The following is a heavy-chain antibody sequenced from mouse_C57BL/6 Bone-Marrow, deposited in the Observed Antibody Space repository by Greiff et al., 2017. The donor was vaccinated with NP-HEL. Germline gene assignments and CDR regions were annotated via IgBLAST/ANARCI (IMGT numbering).Heavy chain of an antibody. V-gene: IGHV5-4*01. Sequence: EVQLVESGGGLVKPGGSLKLSCAASGFTFSSYAMSWVRQTPEQRLEWVANISDGGSYTYYPDNVKGRFTISRDNAKNNLYLQMSHLKSEDTARYYCARDLGLAMDYWGQGTSVTVSS. D-gene: IGHD4-1*01. J-gene: IGHJ4*01. CDR2: ISDGGSYT. CDR3: ARDLGLAMDY. CDR1: GFTFSSYA.